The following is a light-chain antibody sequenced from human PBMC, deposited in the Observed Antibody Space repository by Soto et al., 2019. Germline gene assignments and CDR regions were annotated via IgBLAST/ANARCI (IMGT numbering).Light chain of an antibody. V-gene: IGKV3-15*01. CDR3: QQYEVWTYP. CDR2: DAS. J-gene: IGKJ2*01. Sequence: EIVMTQSPAPLSVSPGERATLSCRASQSVSRNLAWYQQKPGQTPRLLIYDASTRATGIQARFSSSGSGAEFSLSISCLLSDDFAVYYSQQYEVWTYPFGQGTK. CDR1: QSVSRN.